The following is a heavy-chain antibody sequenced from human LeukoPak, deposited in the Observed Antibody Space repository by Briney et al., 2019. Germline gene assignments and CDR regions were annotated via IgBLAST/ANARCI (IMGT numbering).Heavy chain of an antibody. J-gene: IGHJ4*02. CDR1: GYTLTELS. Sequence: ASVKVSCKVSGYTLTELSMHWVRQAPGKGLEWMGGFDPEDGETIYAQKSQGRVTMTVDTSTDTAYMELSSLRSEDTAVYYCATRGALRYFDWLLSGYFDYWGQGTLVTVSS. CDR2: FDPEDGET. D-gene: IGHD3-9*01. CDR3: ATRGALRYFDWLLSGYFDY. V-gene: IGHV1-24*01.